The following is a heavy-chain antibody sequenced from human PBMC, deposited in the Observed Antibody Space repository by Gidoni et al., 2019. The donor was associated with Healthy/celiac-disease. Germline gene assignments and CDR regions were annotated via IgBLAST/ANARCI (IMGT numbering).Heavy chain of an antibody. CDR1: GYNFPSYD. CDR2: MNPNSGNT. D-gene: IGHD1-26*01. Sequence: QVQLVQSGAEVKKPGAAVKVSCKASGYNFPSYDINWVRQATGQGLEWMGWMNPNSGNTGYAQKFQGRVTMTRNTSISTAYMELSSLRSEDTAVYYCARAGRIVGATWIFDIWGQGTMVTVSS. CDR3: ARAGRIVGATWIFDI. J-gene: IGHJ3*02. V-gene: IGHV1-8*01.